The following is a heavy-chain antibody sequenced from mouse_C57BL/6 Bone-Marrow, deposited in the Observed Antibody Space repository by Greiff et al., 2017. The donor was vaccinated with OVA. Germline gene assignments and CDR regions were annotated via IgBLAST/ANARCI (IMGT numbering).Heavy chain of an antibody. Sequence: EVQLVESGGGLVQPGGSLKLSCAASGFTFSDYYMYWVRQTPEKRLEWVAYISNGGGSTYYPDTVKGRFTISRDNAKNTLYLQMSRLKSEDTAMYYCARYDYDGYYYAMDYWGQGTSVTVSS. J-gene: IGHJ4*01. CDR3: ARYDYDGYYYAMDY. D-gene: IGHD2-4*01. V-gene: IGHV5-12*01. CDR2: ISNGGGST. CDR1: GFTFSDYY.